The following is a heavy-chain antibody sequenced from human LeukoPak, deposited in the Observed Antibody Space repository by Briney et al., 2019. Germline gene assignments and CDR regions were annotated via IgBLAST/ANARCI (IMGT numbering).Heavy chain of an antibody. J-gene: IGHJ3*02. D-gene: IGHD3-22*01. CDR3: ARDRAVSYDSSGYYRAFDI. CDR2: IYSGGST. V-gene: IGHV3-53*01. Sequence: GGSLRLSCAAPGFTVSSNYMSWVRQAPGKGLEWVSVIYSGGSTYYADSVKGRFTISRDNSKNTLYLQMNSLRAEDTAVYYCARDRAVSYDSSGYYRAFDIWGQGTMVTVSS. CDR1: GFTVSSNY.